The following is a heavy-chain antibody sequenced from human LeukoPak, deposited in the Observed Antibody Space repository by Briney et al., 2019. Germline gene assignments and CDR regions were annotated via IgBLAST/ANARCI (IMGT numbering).Heavy chain of an antibody. D-gene: IGHD2-8*01. CDR1: GFSVSSNY. Sequence: HPGGSLRLSCVAPGFSVSSNYMTWVRQAPGKGLEWVSQIYSGGSTYYADSVKGRFTISRDYSRNTLYLQMTSLRAEDTAVYYCARAVGVLYYFDDWGQGTLVTVSS. J-gene: IGHJ4*02. CDR3: ARAVGVLYYFDD. V-gene: IGHV3-53*01. CDR2: IYSGGST.